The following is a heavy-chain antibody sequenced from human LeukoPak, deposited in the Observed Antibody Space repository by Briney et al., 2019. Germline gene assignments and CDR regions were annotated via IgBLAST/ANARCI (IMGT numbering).Heavy chain of an antibody. D-gene: IGHD1-26*01. CDR3: ARAKDSGSYWDNWFDP. J-gene: IGHJ5*02. V-gene: IGHV4-39*07. Sequence: PSETLSLTCTVAGGSISSSSYYWGWIRQPPGKGLEWIGSIYYSGSTYYNPSLKSRVTMSVDTSKNQFSLKLSSVTAADTAVYYCARAKDSGSYWDNWFDPWGQGTLVTVSS. CDR1: GGSISSSSYY. CDR2: IYYSGST.